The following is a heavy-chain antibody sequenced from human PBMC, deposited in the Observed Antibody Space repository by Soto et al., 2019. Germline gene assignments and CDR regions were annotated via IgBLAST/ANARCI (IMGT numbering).Heavy chain of an antibody. CDR3: AREDDGGDRDYYGLDV. CDR2: IHYSGSV. J-gene: IGHJ6*02. V-gene: IGHV4-30-4*01. D-gene: IGHD2-21*02. CDR1: GGSIRSECYH. Sequence: QVQLQESGPGLVRPSQTLSLTCTVSGGSIRSECYHWTWMRQAPGKGLEWIGYIHYSGSVNYNPSLQSRLTMSVDTSKNLFSLNLSSVTAADTAVYFCAREDDGGDRDYYGLDVWGQGTTVTVSS.